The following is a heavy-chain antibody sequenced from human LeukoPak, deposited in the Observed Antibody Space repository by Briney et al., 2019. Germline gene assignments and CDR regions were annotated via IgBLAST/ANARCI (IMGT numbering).Heavy chain of an antibody. Sequence: GGSLRLSCTASGFTFSNYAMSWFRQAPGKGLEWVGFIRSKSYGGTTEYAASVKGRFTISRDDAKSIAYLQMSTLKTEDTALYYCTIQSRSGFFFDHWGQGTLVTVSP. D-gene: IGHD3-3*01. CDR3: TIQSRSGFFFDH. J-gene: IGHJ4*02. CDR2: IRSKSYGGTT. V-gene: IGHV3-49*03. CDR1: GFTFSNYA.